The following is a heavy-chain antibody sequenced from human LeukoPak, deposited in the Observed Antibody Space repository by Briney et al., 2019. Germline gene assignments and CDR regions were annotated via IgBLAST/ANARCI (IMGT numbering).Heavy chain of an antibody. V-gene: IGHV4-59*12. Sequence: SETLSLTCTVSGGSISSYYWSWIRQPPGKGLVWSGYIYYSGSTNYNPSLKSRVNISVGTSKNQFSLKVSSVTAADTAVYYCARAALLVLPSDIWGQGTMVTVSS. CDR3: ARAALLVLPSDI. CDR1: GGSISSYY. CDR2: IYYSGST. J-gene: IGHJ3*02. D-gene: IGHD1-14*01.